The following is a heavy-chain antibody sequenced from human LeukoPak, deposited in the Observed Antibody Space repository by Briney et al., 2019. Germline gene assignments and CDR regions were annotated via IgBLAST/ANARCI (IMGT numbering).Heavy chain of an antibody. CDR2: INHSGST. CDR1: GGSFSGYY. J-gene: IGHJ5*02. V-gene: IGHV4-34*01. CDR3: ARDGRGRCSSTSCYYGP. Sequence: PSETLSLTCAVYGGSFSGYYWSWIRQPPGKGLEWIGEINHSGSTNYNPSLKSRVTISVDTSENQFSLKLSSVTAADTAVYYCARDGRGRCSSTSCYYGPWGQGTLVTVSS. D-gene: IGHD2-2*01.